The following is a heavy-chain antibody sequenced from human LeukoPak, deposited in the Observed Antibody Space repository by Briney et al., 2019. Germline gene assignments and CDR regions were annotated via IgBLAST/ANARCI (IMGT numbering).Heavy chain of an antibody. V-gene: IGHV3-30*18. Sequence: YLTFYCAASAFTVSNFDMDWVRQAPGQGLEWWAFITYDSSNTYYAHSVQGRFTITRDTSNSTLYLEMNSLRAEDTAVYYCAKGGTAMARNFDYWGQGTLVTVSS. CDR3: AKGGTAMARNFDY. D-gene: IGHD5-18*01. CDR2: ITYDSSNT. CDR1: AFTVSNFD. J-gene: IGHJ4*02.